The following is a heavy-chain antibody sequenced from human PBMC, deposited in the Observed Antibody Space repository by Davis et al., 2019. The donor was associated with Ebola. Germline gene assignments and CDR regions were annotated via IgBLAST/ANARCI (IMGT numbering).Heavy chain of an antibody. CDR2: INTNTGNP. V-gene: IGHV7-4-1*02. J-gene: IGHJ6*04. D-gene: IGHD3-10*01. CDR3: AREQRITMVRGVIGGMDV. Sequence: ASVKVSCKASGYTFTSYAMNWVRQAPGQGLEWMGWINTNTGNPTYAQGFTGRFVFSLDTSVSTAYLQISSLKAEDTAVYYCAREQRITMVRGVIGGMDVWGKGTTVTVSS. CDR1: GYTFTSYA.